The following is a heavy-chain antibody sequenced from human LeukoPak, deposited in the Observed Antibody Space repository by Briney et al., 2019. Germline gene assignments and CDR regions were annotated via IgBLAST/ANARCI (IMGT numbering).Heavy chain of an antibody. V-gene: IGHV3-33*03. D-gene: IGHD6-19*01. J-gene: IGHJ4*02. Sequence: PGRSLRLSCAAASGFTFSRNGMHWVRQAPGKGLEWVALIWFDGSKKYYADSVKGRFTISRDNAKNSLDLQMNSLRAEDTAVYYCAIDRYSSGWYTFDYWGQGTLVTVSS. CDR3: AIDRYSSGWYTFDY. CDR1: GFTFSRNG. CDR2: IWFDGSKK.